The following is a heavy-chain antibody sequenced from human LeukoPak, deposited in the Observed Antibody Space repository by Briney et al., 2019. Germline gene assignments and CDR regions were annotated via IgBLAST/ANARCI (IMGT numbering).Heavy chain of an antibody. CDR1: GGTFSSYA. V-gene: IGHV1-69*05. D-gene: IGHD3-9*01. Sequence: SVKVSCKASGGTFSSYAISWVRQAPGQGLEWMGRIIPIFGTANYAQKFQGRVTITTDESTSTAYMELSSLRSEDTAVYCCARGTRYDILTGHGGTYMDVWGKGTTVTVSS. CDR2: IIPIFGTA. J-gene: IGHJ6*03. CDR3: ARGTRYDILTGHGGTYMDV.